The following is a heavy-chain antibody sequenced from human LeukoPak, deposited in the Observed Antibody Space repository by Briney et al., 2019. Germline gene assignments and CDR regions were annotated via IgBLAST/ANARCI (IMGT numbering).Heavy chain of an antibody. CDR2: IYWDDDK. CDR1: GFSLSTSGVG. V-gene: IGHV2-5*02. J-gene: IGHJ3*02. D-gene: IGHD6-13*01. Sequence: ESGPTLVKPTQTLTLTCTFSGFSLSTSGVGVGWIRQPPGKALEWLALIYWDDDKRYSPSLKSRLTITKDTSKNQVVLTMTNMDPVDTATYYCAHSDSSSWYVRACAFDIWGQGTMVTVSS. CDR3: AHSDSSSWYVRACAFDI.